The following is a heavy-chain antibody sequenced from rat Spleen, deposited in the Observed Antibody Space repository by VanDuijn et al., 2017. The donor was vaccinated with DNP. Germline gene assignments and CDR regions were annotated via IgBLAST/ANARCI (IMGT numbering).Heavy chain of an antibody. V-gene: IGHV3-1*01. CDR1: AYSITSNY. J-gene: IGHJ3*01. CDR2: ISYSGST. CDR3: ARSNYDGSYYHGWFAN. Sequence: VQLQESGPGLVKPSQSLSLTCSVTAYSITSNYWGWIRKFPGNKMEWMGYISYSGSTGYNSSLKSRISITRDTSKNQLFLHLKSVTTEDTATYFCARSNYDGSYYHGWFANWGQGTLVTVSS. D-gene: IGHD1-12*02.